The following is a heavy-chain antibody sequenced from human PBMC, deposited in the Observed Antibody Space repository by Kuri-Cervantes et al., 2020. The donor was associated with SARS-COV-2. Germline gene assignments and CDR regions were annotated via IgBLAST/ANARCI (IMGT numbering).Heavy chain of an antibody. CDR3: ARDGTPKSWGSAFDI. CDR1: GGSISSSSYY. Sequence: GSLRLSCTVSGGSISSSSYYWGWIRQPPGKGLEWIGSIYYSGSTYYNPSLKSRVTISVDTSKNQFSLKLSSVTAADTAVYYYARDGTPKSWGSAFDIWGQGTMVTVSS. CDR2: IYYSGST. V-gene: IGHV4-39*07. J-gene: IGHJ3*02. D-gene: IGHD7-27*01.